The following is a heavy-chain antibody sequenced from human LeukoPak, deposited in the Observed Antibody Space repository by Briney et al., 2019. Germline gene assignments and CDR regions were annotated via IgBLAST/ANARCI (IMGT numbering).Heavy chain of an antibody. V-gene: IGHV4-34*01. D-gene: IGHD3-10*01. J-gene: IGHJ4*02. CDR1: GGPFSGYF. Sequence: SETLSLTCAVSGGPFSGYFWSWIRQSSGKGLEWIGEIHNSGTTNYNPSLNSRVTISEDTSKNQFYLNPSSVTAADTAVYYCARRYYYNLGSFPFDFWGQGTLVTVSS. CDR3: ARRYYYNLGSFPFDF. CDR2: IHNSGTT.